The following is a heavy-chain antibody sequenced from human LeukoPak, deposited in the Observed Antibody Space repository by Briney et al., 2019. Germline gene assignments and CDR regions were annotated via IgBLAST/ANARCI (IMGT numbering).Heavy chain of an antibody. CDR1: GFTFRNYA. CDR3: ASLATIIIVPTATPHDYFDP. D-gene: IGHD2-2*01. J-gene: IGHJ5*02. CDR2: ISFDGTKK. Sequence: AGRSLRLSCAASGFTFRNYALHWVRQAPGKGLEWGAFISFDGTKKYYADSLKGRFTISRDNSKNTLSLQMNSLRVEDTAVYYCASLATIIIVPTATPHDYFDPWGQGTVVTVSS. V-gene: IGHV3-30-3*01.